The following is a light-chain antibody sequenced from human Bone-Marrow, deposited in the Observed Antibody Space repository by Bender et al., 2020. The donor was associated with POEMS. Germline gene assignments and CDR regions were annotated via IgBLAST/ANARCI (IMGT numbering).Light chain of an antibody. CDR1: SSDVGSSNF. J-gene: IGLJ2*01. Sequence: QSALTQPASVSGSPGQSITISCTGTSSDVGSSNFVSWYQQHPGKAPKLIIYEVTKRPSGVSNRFSASKSGDTASLTISGLQAENEADYSCCSYASANTYVFGGGTKLTVL. V-gene: IGLV2-23*02. CDR3: CSYASANTYV. CDR2: EVT.